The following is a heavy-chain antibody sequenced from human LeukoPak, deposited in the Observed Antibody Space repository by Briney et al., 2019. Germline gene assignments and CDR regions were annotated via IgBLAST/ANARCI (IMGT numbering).Heavy chain of an antibody. CDR2: IYYSGST. J-gene: IGHJ6*03. D-gene: IGHD6-19*01. V-gene: IGHV4-39*07. Sequence: PSETLSLACTVSGGSISSYYWGWIRQPPGKGLEWIGSIYYSGSTYYNPSLKSRVTISVGTSKNQFSLKLSSVTAADTAVYYCARVGSNSSGWYWYYYYYMDVWGEGTTVTVSS. CDR1: GGSISSYY. CDR3: ARVGSNSSGWYWYYYYYMDV.